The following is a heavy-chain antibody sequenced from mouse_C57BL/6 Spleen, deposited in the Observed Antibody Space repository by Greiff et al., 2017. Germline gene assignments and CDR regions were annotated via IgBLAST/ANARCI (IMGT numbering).Heavy chain of an antibody. Sequence: EVKLMESGGGLVKPGGSLKLSCAASGFTFSSYTMSWVRQTPEKRLEWVATISGGGGNTYYPDSVKGRFTISRDNAKHTLYLQMSSLRSEDSALYYCARLGTTNDWGQGTTLTVSS. V-gene: IGHV5-9*01. J-gene: IGHJ2*01. CDR1: GFTFSSYT. CDR2: ISGGGGNT. CDR3: ARLGTTND. D-gene: IGHD1-1*01.